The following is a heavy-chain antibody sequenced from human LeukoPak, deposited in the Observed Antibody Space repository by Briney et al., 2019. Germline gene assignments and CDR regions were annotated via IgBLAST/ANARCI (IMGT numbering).Heavy chain of an antibody. Sequence: SETLSLTCTVSGGSINSYYWSWIRQPPGKGLEWIGYIYYSGSTNYNPSLKSRVTISVDTSKNQFSLKLSSVTAADTAVYYCASGGYWGHSDYWGQGTLVTVSS. D-gene: IGHD3-22*01. CDR1: GGSINSYY. CDR3: ASGGYWGHSDY. V-gene: IGHV4-59*01. J-gene: IGHJ4*02. CDR2: IYYSGST.